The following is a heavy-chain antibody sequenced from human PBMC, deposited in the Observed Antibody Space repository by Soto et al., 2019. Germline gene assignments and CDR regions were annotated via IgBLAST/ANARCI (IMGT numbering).Heavy chain of an antibody. CDR3: AKDRGLVLSFYFDY. Sequence: EVQLVESGGGLVQPGRSLRLSCAASGFTFDDYAMHWVRQAPGKGLEWVSGISWNSGSIGYADSVKGRFTISRDNAKSCLYLQMNSLRAEDTALYYCAKDRGLVLSFYFDYWGQGTLVTVSS. CDR1: GFTFDDYA. CDR2: ISWNSGSI. V-gene: IGHV3-9*01. D-gene: IGHD6-19*01. J-gene: IGHJ4*02.